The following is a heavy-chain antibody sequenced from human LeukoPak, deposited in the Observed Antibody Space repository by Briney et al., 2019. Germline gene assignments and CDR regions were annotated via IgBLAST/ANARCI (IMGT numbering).Heavy chain of an antibody. CDR2: IKSKTDGGTT. CDR1: GFTFSNAW. V-gene: IGHV3-15*01. J-gene: IGHJ6*02. D-gene: IGHD6-13*01. CDR3: TTGVGPAAGMGNYYYYGMDV. Sequence: GGSLRLSCAASGFTFSNAWMSWVRQAPGKGLEWVGRIKSKTDGGTTDYAAPVKGRFTISRDGSKNTLYLQMNSLKTEDTAVYYCTTGVGPAAGMGNYYYYGMDVWGQGTTVTVSS.